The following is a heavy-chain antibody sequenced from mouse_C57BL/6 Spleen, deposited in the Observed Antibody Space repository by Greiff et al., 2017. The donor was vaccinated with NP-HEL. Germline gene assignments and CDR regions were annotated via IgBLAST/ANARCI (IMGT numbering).Heavy chain of an antibody. Sequence: QVQLKQPGAELVKPGASVKLSCKASGYTFTSYWMHWVKQRPGRGLEWIGRIDPNSGGTKYNEKFKSKATLTVDKPSSTAYMQLSSLTSEDSAVYYCARAPYYVSSPYYYAMDYWGQGTSVTVSS. CDR2: IDPNSGGT. J-gene: IGHJ4*01. D-gene: IGHD1-1*01. CDR3: ARAPYYVSSPYYYAMDY. V-gene: IGHV1-72*01. CDR1: GYTFTSYW.